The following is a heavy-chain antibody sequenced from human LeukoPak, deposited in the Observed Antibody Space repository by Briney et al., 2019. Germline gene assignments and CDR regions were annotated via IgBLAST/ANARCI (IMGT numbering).Heavy chain of an antibody. J-gene: IGHJ4*02. CDR2: INPNSGGT. V-gene: IGHV1-2*02. CDR3: VLFRIAAAGTSGY. CDR1: GYSFTGYY. Sequence: GASVKVSCKASGYSFTGYYIHWVRQAPGQGLEWMGWINPNSGGTNYAQKFQGRVTMTRNTSISTAYMELSSLRSEDTAVYYCVLFRIAAAGTSGYWGQGTLVTVSS. D-gene: IGHD6-13*01.